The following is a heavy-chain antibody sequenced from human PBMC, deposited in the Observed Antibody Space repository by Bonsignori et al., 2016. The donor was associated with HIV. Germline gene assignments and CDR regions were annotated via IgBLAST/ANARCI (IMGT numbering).Heavy chain of an antibody. D-gene: IGHD3-3*01. Sequence: WIRQPPGKGLEWVSYISSSSSTIYYADSVKGRFTISRDNAKNSLYLQMNSLRDEDTAVYYCASGSGYDFWSGYQSHEYFQHWGQGTLVTVSS. J-gene: IGHJ1*01. CDR2: ISSSSSTI. CDR3: ASGSGYDFWSGYQSHEYFQH. V-gene: IGHV3-48*02.